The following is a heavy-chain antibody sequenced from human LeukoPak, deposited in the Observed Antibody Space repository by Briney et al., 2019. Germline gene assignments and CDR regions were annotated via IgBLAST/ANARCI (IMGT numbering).Heavy chain of an antibody. J-gene: IGHJ4*02. V-gene: IGHV3-23*01. D-gene: IGHD6-6*01. CDR1: GFTFSDYY. Sequence: GGSLRLSCAASGFTFSDYYMSWVRQAPGKGLEWVSAISGSGGSTYYAESVKGRFTISRDNSKNTLYLQMNSLRAEDTAVYYCASRIAARYYFDYWGQGTLVTVSS. CDR3: ASRIAARYYFDY. CDR2: ISGSGGST.